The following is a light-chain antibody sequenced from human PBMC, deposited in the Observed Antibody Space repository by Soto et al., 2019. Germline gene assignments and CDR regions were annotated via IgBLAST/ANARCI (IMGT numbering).Light chain of an antibody. CDR3: QQYNNWPPLT. CDR1: QSVSSN. J-gene: IGKJ3*01. Sequence: EIVMTQSPATLSVSLGERATLSCRASQSVSSNLAWYQQKPGQAPRLLIYGASTRATGIPARFSGSGSGTEFTLTISSLQSEDFAVYYCQQYNNWPPLTFGPGTKVDIK. V-gene: IGKV3-15*01. CDR2: GAS.